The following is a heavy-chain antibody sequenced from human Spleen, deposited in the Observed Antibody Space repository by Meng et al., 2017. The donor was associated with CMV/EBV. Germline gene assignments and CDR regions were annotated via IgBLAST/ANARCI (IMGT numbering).Heavy chain of an antibody. J-gene: IGHJ6*02. CDR3: ARPGGLFGSPNYYGMDV. CDR2: TGSSGSTI. D-gene: IGHD3-10*02. V-gene: IGHV3-11*01. Sequence: GGSLRLSCAASGFIFSDYYMTWIRQAPGKGLDWFSYTGSSGSTICYADSVKGRFTISRDNAKNSLYLQMNSLRAEDTAVYYCARPGGLFGSPNYYGMDVWGQGTTVTVSS. CDR1: GFIFSDYY.